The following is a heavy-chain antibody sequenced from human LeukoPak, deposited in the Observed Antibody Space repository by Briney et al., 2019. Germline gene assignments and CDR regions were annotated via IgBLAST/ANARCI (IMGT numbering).Heavy chain of an antibody. J-gene: IGHJ4*02. CDR1: GFTFSNYG. D-gene: IGHD4-17*01. CDR3: AKGGHGDYYLDY. CDR2: IRYDGSNK. V-gene: IGHV3-33*06. Sequence: GGSLRLSCAASGFTFSNYGMHWVRQAPGKGLEWVAVIRYDGSNKYYADSVKGRFTISRDNSKNTLYLQMNSLRAEDTAVYYCAKGGHGDYYLDYWGQGTLVTVSS.